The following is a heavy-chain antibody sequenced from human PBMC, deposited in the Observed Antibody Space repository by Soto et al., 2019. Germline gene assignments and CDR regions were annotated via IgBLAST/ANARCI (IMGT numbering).Heavy chain of an antibody. CDR2: INPSSGST. CDR3: ARWYSSGHIDY. CDR1: GYIFTTYH. V-gene: IGHV1-46*01. Sequence: VASVKVSCKASGYIFTTYHFHWVRQAPGQGLEWMGVINPSSGSTTYAQNFQGRVTMTRDTSTSTVYVELTSLTSDDTAVYYCARWYSSGHIDYWGQGTLVTVSS. D-gene: IGHD6-19*01. J-gene: IGHJ4*02.